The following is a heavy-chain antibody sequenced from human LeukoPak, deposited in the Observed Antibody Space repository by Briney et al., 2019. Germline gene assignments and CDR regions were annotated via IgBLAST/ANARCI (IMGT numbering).Heavy chain of an antibody. CDR1: GGSFSGYY. Sequence: SETLSLTCAVYGGSFSGYYWSWIRQPPGKGLEWIGETNHSGSTNYNPSLKSRVTISVDTSKNQFSLKLSSVTAADTAVYYCAFRTLYGSGSSNWGQGTLVTVSS. CDR2: TNHSGST. CDR3: AFRTLYGSGSSN. J-gene: IGHJ4*02. D-gene: IGHD3-10*01. V-gene: IGHV4-34*01.